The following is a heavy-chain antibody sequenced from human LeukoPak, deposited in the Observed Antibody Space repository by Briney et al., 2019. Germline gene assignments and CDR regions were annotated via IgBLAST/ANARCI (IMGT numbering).Heavy chain of an antibody. CDR3: GLLGRQPGIES. V-gene: IGHV3-7*01. D-gene: IGHD3-16*01. Sequence: GGSLRLSCAASGFTFGRYGMTWVRQPPGRGLEWVSDIKHDGRATYYMDSVRGRFTISRDNANSTLYLQMNSLTGEDTAVYYCGLLGRQPGIESWGQGALVTVSS. CDR2: IKHDGRAT. CDR1: GFTFGRYG. J-gene: IGHJ4*02.